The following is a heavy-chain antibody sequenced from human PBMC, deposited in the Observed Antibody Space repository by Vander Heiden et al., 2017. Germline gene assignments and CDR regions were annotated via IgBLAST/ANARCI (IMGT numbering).Heavy chain of an antibody. CDR1: GFTFRTYA. J-gene: IGHJ4*02. V-gene: IGHV3-23*01. CDR2: ISGSGGST. D-gene: IGHD3-22*01. Sequence: EVQLLESAGGLVQPGGSLRLSCADSGFTFRTYALGWGRQGPGKGLEWVSAISGSGGSTYYADSVKGRFTISRDNSKNTLYLQMNSLRAEDTAVYYCAKAFYYYDSSGYYPSNFDYWGQGTLVSVSS. CDR3: AKAFYYYDSSGYYPSNFDY.